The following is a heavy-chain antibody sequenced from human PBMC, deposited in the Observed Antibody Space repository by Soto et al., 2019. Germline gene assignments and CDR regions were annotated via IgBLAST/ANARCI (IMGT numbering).Heavy chain of an antibody. D-gene: IGHD4-17*01. Sequence: QVQLVQSGAEVKKPGSSVKVSCKASGGTFSSYAISWVRPAPGQGLEWMGGIIPIFGTANYAQKFQGRVTITADKSTSTGYMERSSLRSEDTAVYYCARSAYGEYDLDYWGQGTLVTVSS. CDR2: IIPIFGTA. J-gene: IGHJ4*02. V-gene: IGHV1-69*06. CDR3: ARSAYGEYDLDY. CDR1: GGTFSSYA.